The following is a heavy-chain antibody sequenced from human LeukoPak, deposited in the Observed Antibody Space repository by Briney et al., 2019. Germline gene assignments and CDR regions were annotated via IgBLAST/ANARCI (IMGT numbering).Heavy chain of an antibody. D-gene: IGHD5-24*01. Sequence: ASVKVSCKASGYTFTSYYMHWVRQAPGQGLESMGIINPSGGSTSYAQKFQGRVTMTRDTSTSTVYMELSSLRSEDTAVYYCARGPNQPWLQLTWFDPWGQGTLVTVSS. CDR3: ARGPNQPWLQLTWFDP. CDR2: INPSGGST. V-gene: IGHV1-46*01. J-gene: IGHJ5*02. CDR1: GYTFTSYY.